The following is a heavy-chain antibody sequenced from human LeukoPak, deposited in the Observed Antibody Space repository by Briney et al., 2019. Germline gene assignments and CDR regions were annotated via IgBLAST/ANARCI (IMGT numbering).Heavy chain of an antibody. CDR1: GSTFSGSA. J-gene: IGHJ4*02. CDR2: IRSKANSYAT. CDR3: TSRYSSSWYRTPFDY. D-gene: IGHD6-13*01. Sequence: GGSLRLSCAASGSTFSGSAMHWVRQASGKGLEWVGRIRSKANSYATAYAASVKGRFTISRDDSKNTAYLQMNSLKTEDTAVYYCTSRYSSSWYRTPFDYWGQGTLVTVSS. V-gene: IGHV3-73*01.